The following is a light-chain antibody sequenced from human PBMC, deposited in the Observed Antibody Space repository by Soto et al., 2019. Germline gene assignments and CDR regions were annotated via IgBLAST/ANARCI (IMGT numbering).Light chain of an antibody. V-gene: IGKV1-9*01. CDR3: QQLYTYPWT. J-gene: IGKJ1*01. Sequence: DIQLTQSPSFLSASVGDRVTITCRASQGISSYLAWYQQSPGKAPKLLIYDASTLQSGVPSRFSGSGSGTEFTLTVSSLQPEDFATYYCQQLYTYPWTFGQGTRVEIK. CDR1: QGISSY. CDR2: DAS.